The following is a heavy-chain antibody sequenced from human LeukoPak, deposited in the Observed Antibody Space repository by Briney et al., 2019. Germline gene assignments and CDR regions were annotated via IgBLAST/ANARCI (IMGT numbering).Heavy chain of an antibody. Sequence: AASVTVSCKASGYTFTSYDINWVRQATGQGLEWMGWMNPNSGNTGYAQKFQGRVTMTRNTSISTAYMELRSLRSDDTAVYYCARVGGYSSGWSDYWGQGTLVTVSS. D-gene: IGHD6-19*01. CDR3: ARVGGYSSGWSDY. CDR2: MNPNSGNT. V-gene: IGHV1-8*01. CDR1: GYTFTSYD. J-gene: IGHJ4*02.